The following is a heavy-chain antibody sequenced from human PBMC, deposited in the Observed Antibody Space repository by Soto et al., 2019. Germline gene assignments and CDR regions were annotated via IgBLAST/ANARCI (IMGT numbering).Heavy chain of an antibody. D-gene: IGHD3-10*01. CDR1: GYTFTDYY. Sequence: ASVKVSCKASGYTFTDYYMHWVRQAPGQGLEWMVWINPNSGGTNYAQKFQGWVTMTRDTSISTAYMELSRLRSDDTAVYYCARARITMVRGGPYYYGMDVWGQGTTVTVSS. V-gene: IGHV1-2*04. J-gene: IGHJ6*02. CDR3: ARARITMVRGGPYYYGMDV. CDR2: INPNSGGT.